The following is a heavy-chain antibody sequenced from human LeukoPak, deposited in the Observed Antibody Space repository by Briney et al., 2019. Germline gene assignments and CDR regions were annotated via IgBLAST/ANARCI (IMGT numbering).Heavy chain of an antibody. CDR1: GFTFSSYA. D-gene: IGHD1-26*01. CDR2: ISGSGGST. J-gene: IGHJ4*02. Sequence: PGAALRLSCAASGFTFSSYARSWVRQAPGKGLEWVSTISGSGGSTYYADSVKGRFTISRDNTKNPLYLQMNSLKAEDTAVYNCAKDQKGARGYYEVDYWGQGTLVTVSS. CDR3: AKDQKGARGYYEVDY. V-gene: IGHV3-23*01.